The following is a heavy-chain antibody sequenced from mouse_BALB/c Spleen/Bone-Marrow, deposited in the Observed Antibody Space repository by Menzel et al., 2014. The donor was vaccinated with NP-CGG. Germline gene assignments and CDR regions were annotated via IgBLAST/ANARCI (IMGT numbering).Heavy chain of an antibody. Sequence: VQLQQSGAELVRPGSSVKTSCKASGYAFSSYWMNWVKQRPGQGLEWIGQIYPGDGDTYYNGRFKGKATLTADNSSSTAYMQLSSLTSEDSAVYFCARETYGNAWFAYWGQGTLVTVSA. CDR2: IYPGDGDT. CDR3: ARETYGNAWFAY. CDR1: GYAFSSYW. J-gene: IGHJ3*01. D-gene: IGHD2-1*01. V-gene: IGHV1-80*01.